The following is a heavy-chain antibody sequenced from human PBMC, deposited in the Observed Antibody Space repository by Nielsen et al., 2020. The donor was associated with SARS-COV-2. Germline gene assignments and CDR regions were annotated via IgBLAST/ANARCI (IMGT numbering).Heavy chain of an antibody. Sequence: ASVKVSCKASGYTFTNYAMNWVRQAPGQGLEWMGWINTNTGHPMYAQGFTGRFVFSLDTSVSTAYLQITSLKAEDTAVYYCARGSNGYDTSGFDYWGQGTLATV. CDR3: ARGSNGYDTSGFDY. CDR2: INTNTGHP. J-gene: IGHJ4*02. V-gene: IGHV7-4-1*02. D-gene: IGHD3-22*01. CDR1: GYTFTNYA.